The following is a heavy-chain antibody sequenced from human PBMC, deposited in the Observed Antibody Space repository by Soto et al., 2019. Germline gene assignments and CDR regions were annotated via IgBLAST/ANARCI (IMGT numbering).Heavy chain of an antibody. Sequence: TSETLSLTCTVSGGSISSYYWSWIRQPPGKGLEWIGYIYYSGSTNYNPSLKSRVTISVDTSKNQFSLKLSSVTAADTAVYYCARGKSRDAFDIWGQGTMVTVSS. V-gene: IGHV4-59*01. CDR3: ARGKSRDAFDI. CDR2: IYYSGST. CDR1: GGSISSYY. J-gene: IGHJ3*02.